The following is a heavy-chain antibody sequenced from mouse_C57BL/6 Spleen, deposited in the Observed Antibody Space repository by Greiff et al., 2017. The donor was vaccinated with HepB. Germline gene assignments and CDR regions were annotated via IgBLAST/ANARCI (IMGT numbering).Heavy chain of an antibody. CDR3: ARDNYGSRGAMDY. J-gene: IGHJ4*01. V-gene: IGHV1-55*01. D-gene: IGHD1-1*01. Sequence: VQLQQSGAELVKPGASVKMSCKASGYTFTSYWITWVKQRPGQGLEWIGDIYPGSGSTNYNEKFKSKATLTVDTSSSTAYMQLSSLTSEDSAVYYCARDNYGSRGAMDYWGQGTSVTVSS. CDR2: IYPGSGST. CDR1: GYTFTSYW.